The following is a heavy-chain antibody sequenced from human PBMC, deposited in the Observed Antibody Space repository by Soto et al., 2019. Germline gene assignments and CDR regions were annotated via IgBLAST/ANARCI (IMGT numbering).Heavy chain of an antibody. Sequence: EVQLVESGGGLVQPGRSLRLSCAASGFTFDDYAMHWVLQAPGKGLEWVLGISWNGGNIGYADYVKGRFTISRDNAKNSLFLQMNSLSADDTALYLCAKDNYSSSSGQDYWGQGTPVTVSS. CDR3: AKDNYSSSSGQDY. J-gene: IGHJ4*02. CDR2: ISWNGGNI. D-gene: IGHD6-6*01. CDR1: GFTFDDYA. V-gene: IGHV3-9*01.